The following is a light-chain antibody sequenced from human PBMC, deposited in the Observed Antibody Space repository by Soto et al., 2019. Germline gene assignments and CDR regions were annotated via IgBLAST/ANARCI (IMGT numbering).Light chain of an antibody. J-gene: IGKJ5*01. CDR1: QSISRG. V-gene: IGKV3-15*01. CDR3: QQYDIWPPIT. Sequence: EIVMTQSPATLSVSPGERATLSCRASQSISRGLAWYQQKPGQAPSLLIYDSSTRATGIPARFSGNGSGTEFTLTISSLQSEDFAFYYCQQYDIWPPITFGQGTRLEIK. CDR2: DSS.